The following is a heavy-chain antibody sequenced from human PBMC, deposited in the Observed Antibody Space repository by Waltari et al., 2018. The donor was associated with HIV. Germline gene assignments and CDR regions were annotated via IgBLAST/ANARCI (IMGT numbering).Heavy chain of an antibody. CDR3: VRGRSTWTLGHNWFDP. CDR1: GYSFNAYF. V-gene: IGHV1-2*04. CDR2: INPYTGGT. Sequence: QVLLVQSGADVKKPGASVKVSCKASGYSFNAYFINWLRQAPGQGLEWMGWINPYTGGTHYAQKFQGSVTMTRDTSTRTAYLEVSWLSAADTAVYYCVRGRSTWTLGHNWFDPWGQGTLVTVSS. J-gene: IGHJ5*02. D-gene: IGHD1-26*01.